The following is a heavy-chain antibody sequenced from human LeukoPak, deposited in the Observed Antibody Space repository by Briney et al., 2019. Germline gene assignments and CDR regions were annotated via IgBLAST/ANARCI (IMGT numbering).Heavy chain of an antibody. Sequence: GGSLRLSCAASGFAFSSYAMHWVRQAPGKGLEWVAVISYDGSNKYYADSVKGRFTISRDNSKNTLDLQMNSLRAEDTAVYYCAKDAGATPNYWGQGTLVTVSS. CDR1: GFAFSSYA. V-gene: IGHV3-30*04. J-gene: IGHJ4*02. CDR2: ISYDGSNK. D-gene: IGHD1-26*01. CDR3: AKDAGATPNY.